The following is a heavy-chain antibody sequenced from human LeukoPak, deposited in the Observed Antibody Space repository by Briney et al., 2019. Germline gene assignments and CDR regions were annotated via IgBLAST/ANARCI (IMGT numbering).Heavy chain of an antibody. Sequence: GGSLRLSCAASGFTFSSYALSWVRQAPGKGLEWVSAISNSDGRTYYGDSVRGRFTISRDNSKNTLYLQMNSLRAEDTAVYYCAKEPYYYDSSGYFGYWGQGTLVTVSS. CDR3: AKEPYYYDSSGYFGY. CDR2: ISNSDGRT. CDR1: GFTFSSYA. D-gene: IGHD3-22*01. J-gene: IGHJ4*02. V-gene: IGHV3-23*01.